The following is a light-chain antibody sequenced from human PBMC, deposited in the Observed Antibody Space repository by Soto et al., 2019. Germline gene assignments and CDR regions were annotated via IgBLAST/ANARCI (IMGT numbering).Light chain of an antibody. V-gene: IGLV1-40*01. J-gene: IGLJ1*01. CDR1: SSNIGAGYD. CDR3: QSYDSSLSGYV. Sequence: QSVLTQPPSVSGAPGQRVTISCTGSSSNIGAGYDVHWYQQLPGTAPKLLMYGNSNRPSGVPVRFSGSKSGTSASLAITGLQAEDEADYYCQSYDSSLSGYVFGTGTKLTVL. CDR2: GNS.